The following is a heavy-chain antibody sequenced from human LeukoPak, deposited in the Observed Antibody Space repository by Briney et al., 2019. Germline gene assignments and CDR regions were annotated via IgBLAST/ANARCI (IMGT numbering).Heavy chain of an antibody. V-gene: IGHV1-8*01. CDR2: MNPNSGNT. Sequence: ASVKVSCKASGYTFTSYDINWVRQATGQGLEWMGWMNPNSGNTGYARKFQGRVTMTRNTSISTAYMELSSLRSEDTAVYYCARGSSDTAMATHWGQGTLVTVSS. CDR3: ARGSSDTAMATH. CDR1: GYTFTSYD. D-gene: IGHD5-18*01. J-gene: IGHJ4*02.